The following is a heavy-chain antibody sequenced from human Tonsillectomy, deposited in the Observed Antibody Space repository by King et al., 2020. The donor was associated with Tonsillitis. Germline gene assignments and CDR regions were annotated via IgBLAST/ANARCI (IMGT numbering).Heavy chain of an antibody. CDR1: GFTFSSYG. V-gene: IGHV3-30*18. CDR3: AKVWLRLVMDV. Sequence: VQLVESGGGVVQPGRSLRLSCAASGFTFSSYGMHWVRQAPGKGLEWVAVISYDGSNKYYADSVKGRFTISRDNSKNTLYLQMNSLRAEGTAVYYCAKVWLRLVMDVWGQGTTVTVSS. D-gene: IGHD3-16*01. J-gene: IGHJ6*02. CDR2: ISYDGSNK.